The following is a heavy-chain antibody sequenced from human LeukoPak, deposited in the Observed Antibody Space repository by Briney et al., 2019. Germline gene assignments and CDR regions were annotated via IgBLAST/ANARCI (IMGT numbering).Heavy chain of an antibody. CDR3: AKDAERGFDFSNSLQS. V-gene: IGHV3-33*06. CDR1: GFTFSSYA. Sequence: GGSLRLSCAASGFTFSSYAMSWVRQAPGKGLQWVAVIWNDGSDKYYGDSVKGRFTISRDNSKKTVYLQLSSLRVEDTAVYYCAKDAERGFDFSNSLQSWGQGTLVTVSS. CDR2: IWNDGSDK. D-gene: IGHD4-11*01. J-gene: IGHJ4*02.